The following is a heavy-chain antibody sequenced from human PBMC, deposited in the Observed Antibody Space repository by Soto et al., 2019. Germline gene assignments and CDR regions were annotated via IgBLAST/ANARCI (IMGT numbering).Heavy chain of an antibody. J-gene: IGHJ4*02. CDR3: ARAEGGIFDY. V-gene: IGHV4-30-2*01. Sequence: QLQLQESGSGLVKPQKTLSLPSPVPGGSFAGVVYPWSGFGRPQGKGREWFGYTYHIGSTYYNPSLKSRVTISVDRSKNQFSLKLSSVTAADTAVYYCARAEGGIFDYWGQGTLVTVSS. CDR2: TYHIGST. CDR1: GGSFAGVVYP.